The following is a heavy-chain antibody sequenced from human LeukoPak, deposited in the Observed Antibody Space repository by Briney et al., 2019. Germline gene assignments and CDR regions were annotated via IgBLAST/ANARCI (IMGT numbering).Heavy chain of an antibody. J-gene: IGHJ4*02. Sequence: GGSLRLSCAASGFTFDDYGMSWVRQAPGKGLEWASGINWNGGSTGYADSVKGRFTISRDNAKNSLYLQMNSLRAEDMALYYCAKGSITGTTGFDYWGQGTLVTVSS. V-gene: IGHV3-20*04. CDR3: AKGSITGTTGFDY. CDR1: GFTFDDYG. D-gene: IGHD1-7*01. CDR2: INWNGGST.